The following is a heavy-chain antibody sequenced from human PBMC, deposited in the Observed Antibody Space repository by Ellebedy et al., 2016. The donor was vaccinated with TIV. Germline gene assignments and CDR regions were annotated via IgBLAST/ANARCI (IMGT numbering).Heavy chain of an antibody. J-gene: IGHJ4*02. Sequence: ASVKVSCKASGYTFSGYYVHWVRQAPGQGLEWMGWINPNSGGTNYAQKFQGRVTMTRDTSISTTYMELSRLRSDDTAVYYCARGLAVAGTSHYWGQGTLVTVSS. CDR1: GYTFSGYY. CDR2: INPNSGGT. V-gene: IGHV1-2*02. CDR3: ARGLAVAGTSHY. D-gene: IGHD6-19*01.